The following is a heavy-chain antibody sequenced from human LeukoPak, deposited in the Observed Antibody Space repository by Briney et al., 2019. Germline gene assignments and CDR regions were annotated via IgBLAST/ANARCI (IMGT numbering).Heavy chain of an antibody. V-gene: IGHV1-2*02. CDR1: GYTFTGYY. D-gene: IGHD2-15*01. J-gene: IGHJ4*02. Sequence: ASVKVSCEASGYTFTGYYIHWMRQAPGQGLEWMGWMNPNRGDTSYAQKFQGRVTMTRDMPINTAYMELSGLTSDDTAVYYCGRRRIDCSDTGCYVDYWGQGTLVTVSS. CDR2: MNPNRGDT. CDR3: GRRRIDCSDTGCYVDY.